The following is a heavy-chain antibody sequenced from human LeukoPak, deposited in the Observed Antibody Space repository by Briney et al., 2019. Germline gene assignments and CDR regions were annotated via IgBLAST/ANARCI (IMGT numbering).Heavy chain of an antibody. D-gene: IGHD3-10*01. J-gene: IGHJ6*03. CDR2: ISWDGGST. V-gene: IGHV3-43D*03. CDR1: GFTFDDYA. Sequence: GGSLRLSCAASGFTFDDYAMHWVRQAPGKGLEWVSLISWDGGSTYYADSVKGRFTISRDNSKSSLYLQMNSLRAEDTALYYCAKDLSRGDYYYYYMDVWGKGTTVTVSS. CDR3: AKDLSRGDYYYYYMDV.